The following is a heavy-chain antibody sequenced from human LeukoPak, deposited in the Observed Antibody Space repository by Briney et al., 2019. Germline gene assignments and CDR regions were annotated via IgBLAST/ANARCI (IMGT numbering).Heavy chain of an antibody. Sequence: SETLSLTCIVSGDITHYWGWIRQPPGKGLECIGSIYFSGSAYYNPSLRSRVTISLDTSKNQFSLNLSSVTAADTAVYYCARMMRGAMGFDYWGQGTLVTVSS. CDR1: GDITHY. D-gene: IGHD3-10*01. CDR2: IYFSGSA. J-gene: IGHJ4*02. CDR3: ARMMRGAMGFDY. V-gene: IGHV4-39*07.